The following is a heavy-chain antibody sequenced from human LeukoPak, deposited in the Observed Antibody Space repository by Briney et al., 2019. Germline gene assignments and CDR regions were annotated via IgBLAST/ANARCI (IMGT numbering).Heavy chain of an antibody. Sequence: PSGTLSLTCAVSGGSISSSNWWSWVRQPPGKGLEWIGYIYYSGSTYYNPSLKSRVTISVDTSKNQFSLKLSSVTAADTAVYYCARAPPYCSSTSCYTGRPFDYWGQGTLVTVSS. V-gene: IGHV4-4*02. CDR1: GGSISSSNW. J-gene: IGHJ4*02. D-gene: IGHD2-2*02. CDR2: IYYSGST. CDR3: ARAPPYCSSTSCYTGRPFDY.